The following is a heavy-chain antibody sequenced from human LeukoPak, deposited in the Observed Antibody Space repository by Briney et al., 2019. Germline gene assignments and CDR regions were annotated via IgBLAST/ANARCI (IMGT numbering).Heavy chain of an antibody. CDR1: GYTFTSYG. CDR3: ARGLPLGYCTYGVCYPPKHFDF. CDR2: VNPKSGNT. D-gene: IGHD2-8*01. V-gene: IGHV1-8*03. Sequence: ASVKVSCKASGYTFTSYGISWVRQAPGQGLEWMGWVNPKSGNTGYKQKFQARVTITRDTSITTAYMELRSLTSDDTAVYFCARGLPLGYCTYGVCYPPKHFDFWGQGTLVTVSS. J-gene: IGHJ4*02.